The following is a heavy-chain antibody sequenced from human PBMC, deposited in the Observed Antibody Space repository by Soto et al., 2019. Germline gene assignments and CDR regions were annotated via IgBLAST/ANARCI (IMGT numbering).Heavy chain of an antibody. D-gene: IGHD3-3*01. CDR2: INHSGIT. CDR3: ARGRLEWLFLGYGVDV. V-gene: IGHV4-34*01. CDR1: GGSFSDYY. Sequence: ETLSLTCAVYGGSFSDYYGTWIRQSPGKGLEWIGEINHSGITYYNPSLKSRVTISVDTSKNQFSLKLRSVTAADTAVYYCARGRLEWLFLGYGVDVWGQGTTVTGSS. J-gene: IGHJ6*02.